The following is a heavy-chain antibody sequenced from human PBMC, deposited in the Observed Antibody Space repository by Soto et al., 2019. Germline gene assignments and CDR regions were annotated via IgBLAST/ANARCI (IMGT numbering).Heavy chain of an antibody. Sequence: SETLSLTCAVYGGSFSGYSWSWIRQPPGKGLEWIGEINHSGSTNYNPSLKSRVTISVDTSKNQFSLKLSSVTAADTAVYYCARGHGGGAIAAAGTGYYGMDVWGQGTTVTVSS. V-gene: IGHV4-34*01. J-gene: IGHJ6*02. CDR2: INHSGST. D-gene: IGHD6-13*01. CDR1: GGSFSGYS. CDR3: ARGHGGGAIAAAGTGYYGMDV.